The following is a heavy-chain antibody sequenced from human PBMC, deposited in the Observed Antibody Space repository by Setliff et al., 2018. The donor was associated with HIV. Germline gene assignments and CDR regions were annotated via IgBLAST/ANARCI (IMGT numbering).Heavy chain of an antibody. J-gene: IGHJ6*02. V-gene: IGHV1-3*01. CDR3: ASIDCGGDCYSYYYYGMDV. CDR1: GYTFIYA. Sequence: ASVKVSCKASGYTFIYAMHWVRQAPGQRLEWMGWINAGNGNTKYSQKFQGRVTITRDTSASTAYMGLSSLRSEDTAVYYCASIDCGGDCYSYYYYGMDVWGQGTTVTVSS. D-gene: IGHD2-21*02. CDR2: INAGNGNT.